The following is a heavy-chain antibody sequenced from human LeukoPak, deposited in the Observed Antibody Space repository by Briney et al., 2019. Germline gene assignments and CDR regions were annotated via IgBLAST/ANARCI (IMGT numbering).Heavy chain of an antibody. CDR2: ISSSGSTI. CDR3: ARRAGAYSHPYDY. Sequence: GGSLRLSCAASGFTVSSNYMSWVRQAPGKGLGWVSYISSSGSTIYYADSVKGRFTISRDNAKNSLYLQMNSLRAEDTAVYYCARRAGAYSHPYDYWGQGTLVTVSS. V-gene: IGHV3-11*01. J-gene: IGHJ4*02. CDR1: GFTVSSNY. D-gene: IGHD4/OR15-4a*01.